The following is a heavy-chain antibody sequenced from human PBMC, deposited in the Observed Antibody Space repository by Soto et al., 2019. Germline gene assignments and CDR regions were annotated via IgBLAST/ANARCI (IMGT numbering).Heavy chain of an antibody. CDR3: ARQFTDAFSFFGY. V-gene: IGHV4-59*08. J-gene: IGHJ4*02. CDR2: IYNSGNT. Sequence: SETLSLTCSVPGGSMSNYYWSWIRQPPGKGLEWIGYIYNSGNTKYNPSLKSRVTISVDTSRNQFSLKLSSVTAADTGVYYCARQFTDAFSFFGYWGQGTRVTVSS. CDR1: GGSMSNYY. D-gene: IGHD2-2*01.